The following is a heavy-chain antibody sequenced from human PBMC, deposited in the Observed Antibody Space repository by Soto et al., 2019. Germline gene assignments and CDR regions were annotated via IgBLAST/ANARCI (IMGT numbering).Heavy chain of an antibody. J-gene: IGHJ6*02. D-gene: IGHD3-10*01. CDR3: ASSTMVRGVLYGMDV. CDR2: IDPSDSYT. CDR1: GYSFTSYW. Sequence: PGESLKISCKGSGYSFTSYWISWVRQMPWKGLEWMGRIDPSDSYTNYSPSFQGHVTISADKSISTAYLQWSSLKASDTAMYYCASSTMVRGVLYGMDVWGQGTTVTVSS. V-gene: IGHV5-10-1*01.